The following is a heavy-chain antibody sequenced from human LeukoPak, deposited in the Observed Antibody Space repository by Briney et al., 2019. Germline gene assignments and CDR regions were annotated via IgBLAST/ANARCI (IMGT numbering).Heavy chain of an antibody. V-gene: IGHV3-7*01. CDR3: ARPIAVTNGDDY. CDR2: IKQDGSEK. J-gene: IGHJ4*02. Sequence: GGSLSLSCAASGFTFSSYWMSWFRQAPGKGLGWVANIKQDGSEKYYVDSVKGRFTISRDNAKNSLYLQMNSLSAEDTAVYYCARPIAVTNGDDYWGQGTLVTVSS. D-gene: IGHD4-17*01. CDR1: GFTFSSYW.